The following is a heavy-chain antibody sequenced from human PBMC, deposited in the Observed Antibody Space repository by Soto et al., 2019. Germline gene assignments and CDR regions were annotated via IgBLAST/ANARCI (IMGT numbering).Heavy chain of an antibody. CDR1: GFAFNLYA. V-gene: IGHV3-23*01. Sequence: EVQLLESGGALVQPAGSLRLSCAASGFAFNLYAMSWVRQAPGKGLVRVATIRVGGGQTFFADSVKGRFIVSRDNSKSTLHLQMNSLRVEDTAIYYCALIKTSLGGYTNEADWGQGTAVTVSS. CDR2: IRVGGGQT. J-gene: IGHJ3*01. D-gene: IGHD2-15*01. CDR3: ALIKTSLGGYTNEAD.